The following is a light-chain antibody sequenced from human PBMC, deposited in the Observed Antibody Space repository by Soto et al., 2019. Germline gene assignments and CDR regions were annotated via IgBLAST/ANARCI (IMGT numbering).Light chain of an antibody. Sequence: QSALTQPASVSGSPGRSITISCTGTSSDVGGYNYVSWYQQHPGKAPKLMIYEVINRPSGVSNRFSGSKSGNTASLTISGLQAEDEADYYCSSYTSSNTVVFGGGTKLTVL. CDR1: SSDVGGYNY. CDR2: EVI. J-gene: IGLJ2*01. CDR3: SSYTSSNTVV. V-gene: IGLV2-14*01.